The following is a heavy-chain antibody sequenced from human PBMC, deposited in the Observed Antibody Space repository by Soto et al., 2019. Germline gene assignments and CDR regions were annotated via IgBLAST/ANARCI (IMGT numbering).Heavy chain of an antibody. CDR1: GFTIRNYA. Sequence: EVQVLEAGGDLVQPGGSLRLSCAASGFTIRNYAMSWVRQVPGKALEWVSGISGSSDRTYYADFVKGRFTISKDTSSNTLHLEMNSLRVEDTAFYQCEGSWTWGPGTMVTVSS. CDR2: ISGSSDRT. J-gene: IGHJ3*01. V-gene: IGHV3-23*01. CDR3: EGSWT. D-gene: IGHD5-12*01.